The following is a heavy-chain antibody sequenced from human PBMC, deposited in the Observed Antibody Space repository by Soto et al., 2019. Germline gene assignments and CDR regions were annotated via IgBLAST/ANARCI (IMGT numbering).Heavy chain of an antibody. CDR1: GYNFRDYY. V-gene: IGHV1-2*02. CDR2: IIPNNGDT. Sequence: QVQLVQSGAEVKKPGASVKVSCRASGYNFRDYYLHWVRQAPGAGLEWMGSIIPNNGDTHYAQRFQGRITLTTDTSLDTAYMEIDGLTLDDTAIYFCARSVDSSNSPAWIDPWCQGALVTVSS. D-gene: IGHD6-13*01. J-gene: IGHJ5*02. CDR3: ARSVDSSNSPAWIDP.